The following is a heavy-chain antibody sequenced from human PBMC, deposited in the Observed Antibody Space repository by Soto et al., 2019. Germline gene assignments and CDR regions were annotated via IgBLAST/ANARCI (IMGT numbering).Heavy chain of an antibody. CDR3: AISPSDYGDYDYYYYYMDV. CDR1: GGSISSYY. Sequence: PETLSLTCTASGGSISSYYWSGIRQPPGKGLEWIGYIYYSGSTNYNPSLKSRVTISVDTSKNQFSLKLSSVTAADTAVYYCAISPSDYGDYDYYYYYMDVWGKGTTVT. V-gene: IGHV4-59*08. J-gene: IGHJ6*03. CDR2: IYYSGST. D-gene: IGHD4-17*01.